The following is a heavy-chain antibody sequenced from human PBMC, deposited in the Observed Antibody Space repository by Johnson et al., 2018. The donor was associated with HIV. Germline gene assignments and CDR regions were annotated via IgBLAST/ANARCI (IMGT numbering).Heavy chain of an antibody. D-gene: IGHD3-16*01. V-gene: IGHV3-30*02. CDR3: AKMSRGRQDAFDI. CDR2: IRYDGSDK. Sequence: QVQLVESGGDLVKAGGSLRLSCAASGFTFSSYAMHWVRQAPGKGLEWVAFIRYDGSDKYYADSVKGRFTISRDNSKNTLYVQMNSLRVEDTAVYYCAKMSRGRQDAFDIWGQGAMVSVSA. CDR1: GFTFSSYA. J-gene: IGHJ3*02.